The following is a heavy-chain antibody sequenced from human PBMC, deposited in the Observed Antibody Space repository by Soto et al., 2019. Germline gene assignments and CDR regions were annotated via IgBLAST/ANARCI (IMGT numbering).Heavy chain of an antibody. D-gene: IGHD3-22*01. V-gene: IGHV1-69*01. CDR1: GHTFSSYA. CDR2: IIPIFGTA. J-gene: IGHJ4*02. Sequence: QVQLVQSGAEVKKPGSSVKVSCKASGHTFSSYAISWVRQAPGQGLEWMGGIIPIFGTANYAQKFQGRFTITTDESTSTAYMELSSLRAEDRAVYYCARRGTDSSGYYYVDYWGQGNLVNVSS. CDR3: ARRGTDSSGYYYVDY.